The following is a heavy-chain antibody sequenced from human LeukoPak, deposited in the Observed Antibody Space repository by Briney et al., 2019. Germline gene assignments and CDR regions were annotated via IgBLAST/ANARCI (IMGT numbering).Heavy chain of an antibody. D-gene: IGHD5-18*01. CDR2: IIPIFGTA. CDR1: GYTFTSYD. V-gene: IGHV1-69*05. J-gene: IGHJ6*03. CDR3: AGRYSYGYYYYYYMDV. Sequence: ASVKVSCKASGYTFTSYDINWVRQAPGQGLEWMGRIIPIFGTANYAQKFQGRVTITTDESTSTAYMELSSLRSEDTAVYYCAGRYSYGYYYYYYMDVWGKGTTVTVSS.